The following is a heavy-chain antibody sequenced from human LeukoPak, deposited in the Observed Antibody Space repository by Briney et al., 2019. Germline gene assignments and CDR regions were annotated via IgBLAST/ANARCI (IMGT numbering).Heavy chain of an antibody. CDR3: AKDLRKGIHREVFDY. V-gene: IGHV3-23*01. J-gene: IGHJ4*02. Sequence: GGSLRLSCAASGFTFSSYAMSWVRQAPGKGLEWVSAISGSGGSTYYADSVKGRFTISRDNSKNTLYLQMNSLRAEDTAVYYCAKDLRKGIHREVFDYWGQGTLVTVSS. CDR2: ISGSGGST. CDR1: GFTFSSYA. D-gene: IGHD5-18*01.